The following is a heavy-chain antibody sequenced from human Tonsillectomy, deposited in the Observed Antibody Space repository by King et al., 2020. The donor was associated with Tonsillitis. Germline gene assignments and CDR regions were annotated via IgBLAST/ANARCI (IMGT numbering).Heavy chain of an antibody. Sequence: VQLVETGGGLFQTGGSLRLSCAASGFTFSSYRMHWVRHAPGKGLVWVSRIISDGSSTSNADSVKGRFTISRDNAKNTLYLQMNSLRAEDTAVYYCARLSRITICGVVRTPDYWGQGTLVTVSS. CDR2: IISDGSST. D-gene: IGHD3-3*01. V-gene: IGHV3-74*01. J-gene: IGHJ4*02. CDR1: GFTFSSYR. CDR3: ARLSRITICGVVRTPDY.